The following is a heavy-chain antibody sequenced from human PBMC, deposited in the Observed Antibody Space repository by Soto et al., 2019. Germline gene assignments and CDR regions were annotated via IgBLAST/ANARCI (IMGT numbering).Heavy chain of an antibody. CDR1: GYTFTSYA. J-gene: IGHJ4*02. CDR3: ARDSVEEMATITEGQFDY. CDR2: INAGNGNT. D-gene: IGHD5-12*01. Sequence: ASLKVSCKASGYTFTSYAMHWVRQAPGQRLEWMGWINAGNGNTKYSQKFQGRVTITRDTSASTAYMELSSLRSEDTAVYYCARDSVEEMATITEGQFDYWGQGTLVTVSS. V-gene: IGHV1-3*01.